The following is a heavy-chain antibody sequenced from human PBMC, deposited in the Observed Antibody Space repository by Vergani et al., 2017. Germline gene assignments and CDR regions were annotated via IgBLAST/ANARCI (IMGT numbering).Heavy chain of an antibody. CDR3: ARNRNRYYGMNV. CDR2: IDWDDDK. Sequence: QVTLRESDPALVKPTQTLTLTCTFSGFSLSTSGTCVNWIRQPPGKALEWLARIDWDDDKYYSTSLKTRLTISKDTTKNQVVLIMTNMDPVDTATYYCARNRNRYYGMNVWGQGATVTVSS. CDR1: GFSLSTSGTC. J-gene: IGHJ6*02. V-gene: IGHV2-70*15. D-gene: IGHD2/OR15-2a*01.